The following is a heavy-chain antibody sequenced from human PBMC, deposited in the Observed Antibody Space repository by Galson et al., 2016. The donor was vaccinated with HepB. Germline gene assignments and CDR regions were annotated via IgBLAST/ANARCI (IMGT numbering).Heavy chain of an antibody. CDR2: IYSGGNT. Sequence: SLRLSCAASGFTVGNNYMSWVRQAPGKGLEWVSLIYSGGNTLYADSVKGRFSISRDNSKNTLYLQMNSLSAEGTAVYYCARNPGASTWGWGQGTLVTVAS. J-gene: IGHJ4*02. V-gene: IGHV3-66*01. D-gene: IGHD6-13*01. CDR1: GFTVGNNY. CDR3: ARNPGASTWG.